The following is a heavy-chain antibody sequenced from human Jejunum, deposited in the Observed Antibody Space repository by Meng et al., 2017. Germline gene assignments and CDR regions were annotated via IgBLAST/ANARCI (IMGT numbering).Heavy chain of an antibody. CDR1: GFSLSTSGVG. CDR2: IYWNDEK. Sequence: SGPTLVKPTQTLTLTCTFSGFSLSTSGVGVGWIRQPPGKALEWLALIYWNDEKRYSPSLKSRLTITKDTSKNQVVLTMTNMDPVDTATYFCAREHYYDSSGYYSGAYFDYWGHGTPVTGFS. V-gene: IGHV2-5*01. J-gene: IGHJ4*01. D-gene: IGHD3-22*01. CDR3: AREHYYDSSGYYSGAYFDY.